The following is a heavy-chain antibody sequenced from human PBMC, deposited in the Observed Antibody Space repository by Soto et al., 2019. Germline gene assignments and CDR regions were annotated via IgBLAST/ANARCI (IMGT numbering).Heavy chain of an antibody. D-gene: IGHD2-8*01. CDR2: IYHSGST. Sequence: SETLSLTCGVSGDSISSVNWWSWVRQSPGKGLEWIGEIYHSGSTNFNPSLQSRVTMSVDKSKNEFSLQLTSVTAADAAVYYCATFSGFFTISPFDAWGKGILVTVSS. J-gene: IGHJ5*02. CDR3: ATFSGFFTISPFDA. CDR1: GDSISSVNW. V-gene: IGHV4-4*02.